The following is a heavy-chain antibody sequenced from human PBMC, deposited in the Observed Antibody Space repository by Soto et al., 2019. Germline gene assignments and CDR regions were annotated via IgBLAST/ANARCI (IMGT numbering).Heavy chain of an antibody. D-gene: IGHD6-19*01. V-gene: IGHV3-53*01. CDR1: GFTVSSNY. CDR3: ARQGAQTYSSGWLTPIDY. Sequence: PGGSLRLSCAASGFTVSSNYMSWVRQAPGKGLDLFLVIYSGGSTYYSVSVKGRFTISRDNSKNMLYLQMNSLRAEDTAVYYCARQGAQTYSSGWLTPIDYWGQGTLVTVSS. CDR2: IYSGGST. J-gene: IGHJ4*02.